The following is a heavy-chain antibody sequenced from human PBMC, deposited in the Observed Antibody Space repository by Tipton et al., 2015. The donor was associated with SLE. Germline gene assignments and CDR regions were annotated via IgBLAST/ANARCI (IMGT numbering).Heavy chain of an antibody. Sequence: SLRLSCAASGFTVSSNYMSWVRQAPGRGLEWVSVIYSGGSTYYADSVKGRFTISRDNSKNTLYLQMNSLRAEDTAVYYCARALVGAYDYWGQGTLVTVSS. CDR2: IYSGGST. CDR3: ARALVGAYDY. CDR1: GFTVSSNY. V-gene: IGHV3-66*02. J-gene: IGHJ4*02. D-gene: IGHD1-26*01.